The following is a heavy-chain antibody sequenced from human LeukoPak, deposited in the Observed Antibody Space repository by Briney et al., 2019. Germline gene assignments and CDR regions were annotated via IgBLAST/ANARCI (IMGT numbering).Heavy chain of an antibody. D-gene: IGHD3-3*01. CDR2: IYSGGST. Sequence: PGGSLRLSCAASGFTVSSNYMSWVRQAPGKGLEWVSVIYSGGSTYYADSVKGRFTISRDNSKNTLYLQMNSLRVEDTAVYYCARDRLKEGITIFEYYYYCMDVWGKGTTVTVSS. CDR3: ARDRLKEGITIFEYYYYCMDV. CDR1: GFTVSSNY. V-gene: IGHV3-53*01. J-gene: IGHJ6*03.